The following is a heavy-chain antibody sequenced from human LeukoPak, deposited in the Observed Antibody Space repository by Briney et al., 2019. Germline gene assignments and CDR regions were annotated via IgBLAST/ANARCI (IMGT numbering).Heavy chain of an antibody. CDR2: INPNSGGT. Sequence: GASVKVSCKASGYTFTSYDINWVRQAPGQGLEWMGWINPNSGGTNYAQKFQGRVTMTRDTSISTAYMELSRLRSDDTAVYYCARGYCSSTSCYQGYWGQGTLVTVSS. J-gene: IGHJ4*02. D-gene: IGHD2-2*01. V-gene: IGHV1-2*02. CDR3: ARGYCSSTSCYQGY. CDR1: GYTFTSYD.